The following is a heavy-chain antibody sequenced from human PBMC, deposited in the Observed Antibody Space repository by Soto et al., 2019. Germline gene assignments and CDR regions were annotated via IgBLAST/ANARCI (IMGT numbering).Heavy chain of an antibody. D-gene: IGHD5-12*01. CDR3: TRVSKGVDIVATILKRYYYYYYYVDV. V-gene: IGHV3-49*03. J-gene: IGHJ6*03. CDR1: GFTFGDYA. Sequence: GGSLRLSCTASGFTFGDYAMSWFRQAPGKGLEWVGFIRSKAYGGTTEYAASVKGRFTISRDDSKSIAYLQMNSLKTEDTAVYYCTRVSKGVDIVATILKRYYYYYYYVDVWGKGTTVTVSS. CDR2: IRSKAYGGTT.